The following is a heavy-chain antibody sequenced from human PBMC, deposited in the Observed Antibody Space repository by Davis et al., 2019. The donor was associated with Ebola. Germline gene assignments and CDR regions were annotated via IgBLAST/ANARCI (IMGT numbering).Heavy chain of an antibody. CDR2: INHSGST. D-gene: IGHD2-15*01. Sequence: SETLSLTCAVYGGSFSGYYWSWIRQPPGKGLEWIGEINHSGSTNYNPSFKSRVTISLDTSKNQFSLKLSSVTAADTAVYYCARDFAYCSGGSCYSVYYYGMDVWGQGTTVTVSS. CDR3: ARDFAYCSGGSCYSVYYYGMDV. V-gene: IGHV4-34*01. J-gene: IGHJ6*02. CDR1: GGSFSGYY.